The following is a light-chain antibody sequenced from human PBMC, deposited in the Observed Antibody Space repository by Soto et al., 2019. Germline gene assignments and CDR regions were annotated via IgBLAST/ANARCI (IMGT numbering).Light chain of an antibody. CDR1: QTIFYSSNNRNY. CDR3: QQYNSYSRT. V-gene: IGKV4-1*01. CDR2: WAS. J-gene: IGKJ1*01. Sequence: DIVMTQSPDSLTVSLGERATINCTSSQTIFYSSNNRNYLAWYQQRPGQPPKLLIYWASTRESGVPDRFSGSGSGTDFTLTISSLQTEDVATYYCQQYNSYSRTFGQGTKV.